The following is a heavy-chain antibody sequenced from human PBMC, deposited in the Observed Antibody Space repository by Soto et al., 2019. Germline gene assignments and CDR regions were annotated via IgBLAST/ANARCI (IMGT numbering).Heavy chain of an antibody. D-gene: IGHD6-13*01. Sequence: VKVSFKDSGGTFIIYATSWERNAPGQGLEWLGGISPIFGPATYAKKFQGSVTISADESTSAAYMALSSLRSEETAVYYCARGDSLGYSSSWYGYWGQ. CDR2: ISPIFGPA. CDR1: GGTFIIYA. CDR3: ARGDSLGYSSSWYGY. V-gene: IGHV1-69*13. J-gene: IGHJ4*02.